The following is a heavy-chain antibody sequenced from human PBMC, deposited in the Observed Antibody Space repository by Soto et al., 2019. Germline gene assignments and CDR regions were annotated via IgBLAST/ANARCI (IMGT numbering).Heavy chain of an antibody. CDR1: GGSISSGGYY. V-gene: IGHV4-31*03. D-gene: IGHD2-15*01. J-gene: IGHJ4*02. Sequence: PSETLSLTCTVSGGSISSGGYYWSWNRQHPGKGLEWIGYIYYSGSTYYNPSLKSRVTISVDTSKNQFSLKLSSVTAADTAVYYCARRYGGNFDYWGQGTLVTVSS. CDR2: IYYSGST. CDR3: ARRYGGNFDY.